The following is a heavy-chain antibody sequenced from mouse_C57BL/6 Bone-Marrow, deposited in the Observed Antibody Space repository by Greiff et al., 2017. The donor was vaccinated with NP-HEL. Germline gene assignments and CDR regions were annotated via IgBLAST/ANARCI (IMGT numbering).Heavy chain of an antibody. CDR1: GYTFTSYW. CDR3: ARGELRPYYFDY. J-gene: IGHJ2*01. Sequence: VQLQQPGAELVKPGASVKLSCKASGYTFTSYWMQWVKQRPGQGLEWIGEIDPSDSYTNYNQKFKGKATLTVDTSSSTAYMQLSSLTSEDSAVYYCARGELRPYYFDYWGQGTTLTVSS. V-gene: IGHV1-50*01. D-gene: IGHD3-2*02. CDR2: IDPSDSYT.